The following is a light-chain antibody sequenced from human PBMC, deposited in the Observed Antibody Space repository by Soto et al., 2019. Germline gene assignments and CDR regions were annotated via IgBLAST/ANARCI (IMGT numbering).Light chain of an antibody. CDR1: QGMSTF. J-gene: IGKJ1*01. CDR3: QKYNSVPPT. CDR2: SAS. V-gene: IGKV1-27*01. Sequence: DFQMTQSPSSLSAFVGDRVTITCRASQGMSTFLAWYQQKPGKAPKILIYSASTLLPGVPSRFRGSGSGTDFTLTINSLQPEDVATYYCQKYNSVPPTFGQGTQVEIK.